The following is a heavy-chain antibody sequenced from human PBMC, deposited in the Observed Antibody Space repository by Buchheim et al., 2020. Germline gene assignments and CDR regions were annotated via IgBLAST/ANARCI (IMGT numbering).Heavy chain of an antibody. V-gene: IGHV3-30*18. CDR1: GFTFSDYG. D-gene: IGHD6-13*01. Sequence: QVKLMESGGSVVQPGRSLRLSCAASGFTFSDYGIHWVRQAPGQGLEWLALISHDGTKRYYIDSVRGRFTISRDNSKNTVFLQMNSLRPDDTAVYFCAKDTGTSSWYPDDRGFFDSWGQGTL. CDR3: AKDTGTSSWYPDDRGFFDS. J-gene: IGHJ4*02. CDR2: ISHDGTKR.